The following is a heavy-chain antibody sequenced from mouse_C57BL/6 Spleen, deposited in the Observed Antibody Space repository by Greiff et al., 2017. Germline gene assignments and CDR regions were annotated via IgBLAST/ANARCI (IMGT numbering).Heavy chain of an antibody. CDR2: IDPSDSET. CDR1: GYTFTSYW. D-gene: IGHD2-4*01. Sequence: VQLQQPGAELVRPGSSVKLSCKASGYTFTSYWMHWVKQRPIQGLEWIGNIDPSDSETHYNQKFKDKATLTVDKSSSTAYMQLSSLTSEDSAVYYCARGFDYDEGYWYFDVWGTGTTVTVSS. J-gene: IGHJ1*03. V-gene: IGHV1-52*01. CDR3: ARGFDYDEGYWYFDV.